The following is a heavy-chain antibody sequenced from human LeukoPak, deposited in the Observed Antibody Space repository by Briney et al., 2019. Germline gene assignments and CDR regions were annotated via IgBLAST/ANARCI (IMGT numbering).Heavy chain of an antibody. V-gene: IGHV3-21*01. CDR1: GFTFSSYS. CDR2: ISSSSSYI. CDR3: ARGYDSSVMAPFDY. D-gene: IGHD3-22*01. Sequence: ESGGSLRLSCAASGFTFSSYSMNWVRQAPGKGLEWVSSISSSSSYIYYADSVKGRFTISRDNAKNSLYLQMNSLRAEDTAVYYCARGYDSSVMAPFDYWGQGTLVTVSS. J-gene: IGHJ4*02.